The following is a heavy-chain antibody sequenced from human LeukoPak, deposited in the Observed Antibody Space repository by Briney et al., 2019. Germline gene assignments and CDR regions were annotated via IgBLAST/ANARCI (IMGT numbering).Heavy chain of an antibody. CDR2: VIRDGSFT. V-gene: IGHV3-74*01. D-gene: IGHD1-14*01. CDR1: GFTFRNYW. CDR3: ARGGNLEN. J-gene: IGHJ4*02. Sequence: GGSRRLSCAASGFTFRNYWMHWVRQAPGKGLVWVSRVIRDGSFTNYADSVKGRFTISRDNAKNSLYLQMNSLRAEDTAVYYCARGGNLENWGGGTLVTVSS.